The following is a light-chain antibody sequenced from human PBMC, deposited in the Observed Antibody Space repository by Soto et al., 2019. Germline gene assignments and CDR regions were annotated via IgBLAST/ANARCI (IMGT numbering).Light chain of an antibody. CDR2: GAS. CDR3: QRIT. Sequence: EIVLTQSPGTLSLSPGERATLSCRASQSVSSNLAWYQQKPGQAPRLLIYGASTRATGIPARFSGSGSGTDFTLTISRLEPEDFAVYYCQRITFGQGTRLEIK. V-gene: IGKV3-20*01. J-gene: IGKJ5*01. CDR1: QSVSSN.